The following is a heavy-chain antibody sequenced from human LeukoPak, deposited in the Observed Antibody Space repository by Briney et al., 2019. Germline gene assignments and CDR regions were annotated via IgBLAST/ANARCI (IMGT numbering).Heavy chain of an antibody. CDR3: ARSFSGYDLNY. Sequence: SETLSLTCAVYGGSFSGYYWSWIRQPPGKGLEWIGEINHSGSTNYNPSLKSRVTISVDTSKNQFSLKLSSVTAADTAVYYCARSFSGYDLNYWGQGTLVTVSS. CDR1: GGSFSGYY. CDR2: INHSGST. J-gene: IGHJ4*02. D-gene: IGHD5-12*01. V-gene: IGHV4-34*01.